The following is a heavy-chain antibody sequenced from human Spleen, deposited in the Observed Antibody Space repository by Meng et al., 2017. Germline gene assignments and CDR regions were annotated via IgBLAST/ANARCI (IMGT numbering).Heavy chain of an antibody. CDR2: IYHSGRP. V-gene: IGHV4-38-2*02. CDR3: ARGPTTMAHDFDY. Sequence: SETLSLTCSVSGYSISSGYYWGWIRQPPGKGLEWIGSIYHSGRPYYSPSLKSRVTISLDTSKNQFSLKLSSVTAADSAVYYCARGPTTMAHDFDYWGQGTLVTVSS. CDR1: GYSISSGYY. D-gene: IGHD4-11*01. J-gene: IGHJ4*02.